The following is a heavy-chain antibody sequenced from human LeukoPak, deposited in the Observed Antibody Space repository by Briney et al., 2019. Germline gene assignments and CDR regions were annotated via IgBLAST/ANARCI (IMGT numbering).Heavy chain of an antibody. CDR2: ISGSGGST. V-gene: IGHV3-23*01. D-gene: IGHD6-19*01. CDR3: AKERGEAVAGISPYRGYFDC. Sequence: GGSLRLSCAASGFTFSSYAMSWVRQAPGKGLEWVSAISGSGGSTYYADSVKGRFTISRDNSKNTLYLQMNSLRAEDTAVYYCAKERGEAVAGISPYRGYFDCWGQGTLVTVSS. CDR1: GFTFSSYA. J-gene: IGHJ4*02.